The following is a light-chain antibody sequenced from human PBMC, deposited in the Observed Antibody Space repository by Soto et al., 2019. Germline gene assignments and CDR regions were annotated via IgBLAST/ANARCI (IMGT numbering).Light chain of an antibody. CDR3: MQGTHLPRT. CDR2: KVS. V-gene: IGKV2-30*01. CDR1: QSLVYTNGNTY. J-gene: IGKJ1*01. Sequence: DVVVTQSPLSLPVTLGQPASISCRSSQSLVYTNGNTYLAWFQQRPGQSPMRLIYKVSIRDSGVPDRVSGSGSGTEFTLTISRVEAEDVGVYYCMQGTHLPRTFGQGTKVEIK.